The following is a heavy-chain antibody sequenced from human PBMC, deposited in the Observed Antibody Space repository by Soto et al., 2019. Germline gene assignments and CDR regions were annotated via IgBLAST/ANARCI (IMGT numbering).Heavy chain of an antibody. J-gene: IGHJ6*02. CDR2: IIPIFGTA. CDR3: ATPSGGYCSGGSCYDSYYYYYYGMDV. CDR1: GGTFSSYA. Sequence: ASVKVCCKASGGTFSSYAISWVRQAPGQGLEWMGGIIPIFGTANYAQKFQGRVTITADESTSTAYMELSSLRSEDTAVYYCATPSGGYCSGGSCYDSYYYYYYGMDVWGQGTTVTVSS. D-gene: IGHD2-15*01. V-gene: IGHV1-69*13.